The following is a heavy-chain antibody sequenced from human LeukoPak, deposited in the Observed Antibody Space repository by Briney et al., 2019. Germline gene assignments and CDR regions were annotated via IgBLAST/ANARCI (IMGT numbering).Heavy chain of an antibody. Sequence: PSETLSLSCTVSGDSTRTYNWIWIRHPPGKGLEWIGYIYYTGSTNYTPSPKSRDAISIDTSKKQFSLKRRSVTAADTAVYYCARHPGGENTQFDYWGQGTLVTVSS. V-gene: IGHV4-59*08. J-gene: IGHJ4*02. CDR2: IYYTGST. D-gene: IGHD3-16*01. CDR1: GDSTRTYN. CDR3: ARHPGGENTQFDY.